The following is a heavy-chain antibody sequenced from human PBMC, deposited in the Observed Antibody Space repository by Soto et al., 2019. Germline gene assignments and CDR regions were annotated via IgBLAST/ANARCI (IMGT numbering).Heavy chain of an antibody. D-gene: IGHD2-2*01. CDR3: ATYGSQGGVVVPDATDDYYGMDV. J-gene: IGHJ6*02. CDR1: GYTLTELS. Sequence: GASVKVSCKVSGYTLTELSMHWVRQAPGKGLEWMGGFDPEDGETIYAQKFQGRVTMTEDTSTDTAYMELSSLRSEDTAVYYCATYGSQGGVVVPDATDDYYGMDVWGQGTTVTVSS. CDR2: FDPEDGET. V-gene: IGHV1-24*01.